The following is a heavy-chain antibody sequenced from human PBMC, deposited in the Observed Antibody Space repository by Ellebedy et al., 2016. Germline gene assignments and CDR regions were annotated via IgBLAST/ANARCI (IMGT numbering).Heavy chain of an antibody. Sequence: SETLSLTCTVSGGSISSGGYYWSWIRQHPGKGLEWIGYIYYSGSTYYNPSLKSRVTISVDTSKNQFSLKLSSVTAADTAVYYCARAPFVVPHAFDIWGQGTMVTVSS. CDR2: IYYSGST. CDR1: GGSISSGGYY. J-gene: IGHJ3*02. D-gene: IGHD2-2*01. CDR3: ARAPFVVPHAFDI. V-gene: IGHV4-31*03.